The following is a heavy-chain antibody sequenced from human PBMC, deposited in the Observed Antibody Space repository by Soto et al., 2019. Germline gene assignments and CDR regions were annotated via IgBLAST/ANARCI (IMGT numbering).Heavy chain of an antibody. D-gene: IGHD3-16*02. CDR1: GFTFSSYS. J-gene: IGHJ4*02. V-gene: IGHV3-21*01. Sequence: PGGSLRLSCAASGFTFSSYSMNWVRQAPGKGLEWVSSISSSSSYIYYADSVKGRFTISRDNAKNSLYLQMNSLRAEDTAVYYCARDRIVSSRPYYFDYWGQGTLVTVSS. CDR3: ARDRIVSSRPYYFDY. CDR2: ISSSSSYI.